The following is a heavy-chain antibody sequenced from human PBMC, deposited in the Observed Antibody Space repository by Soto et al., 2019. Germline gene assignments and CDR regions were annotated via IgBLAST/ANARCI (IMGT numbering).Heavy chain of an antibody. D-gene: IGHD3-10*01. V-gene: IGHV4-59*12. CDR1: GGSISSYY. CDR3: ARGSAVGLLGMDV. CDR2: IYHRGGT. Sequence: SETLSLTCTVFGGSISSYYWSWIRQPPGKGLEWIGHIYHRGGTYYNPSLKSRATISVDRSKNQFSLKVTSVTAAGSAVYYCARGSAVGLLGMDVWGQEPTVTVSS. J-gene: IGHJ6*02.